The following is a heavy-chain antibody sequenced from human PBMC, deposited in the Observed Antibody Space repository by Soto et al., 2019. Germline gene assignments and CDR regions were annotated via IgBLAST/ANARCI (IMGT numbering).Heavy chain of an antibody. V-gene: IGHV1-69*12. CDR3: ARGLGYGDYGAYYYGMDV. CDR2: IIPIFGTA. D-gene: IGHD4-17*01. CDR1: GGTFSSYA. Sequence: QVQLVQSGAEVKKPGSSVKVSCKASGGTFSSYAISWVRQAPGQGLEWMGGIIPIFGTANYAQKFQGRVTMTADESTSTAYMELSSLRSEDTAVYYCARGLGYGDYGAYYYGMDVWGQGTTVTVSS. J-gene: IGHJ6*02.